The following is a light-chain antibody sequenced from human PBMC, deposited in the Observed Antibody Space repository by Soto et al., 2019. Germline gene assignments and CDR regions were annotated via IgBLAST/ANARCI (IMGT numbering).Light chain of an antibody. V-gene: IGKV3-20*01. CDR2: AAS. J-gene: IGKJ5*01. Sequence: EIVFTQSPGSLSLSPGEGTTLSCRASETIKKNYLAWYQQQPGQAPRLLIYAASRRATGITDRFSGGGSGTDFTLTISRLEPEDIAVFYCQPYAESPITFGQGTRLEIK. CDR3: QPYAESPIT. CDR1: ETIKKNY.